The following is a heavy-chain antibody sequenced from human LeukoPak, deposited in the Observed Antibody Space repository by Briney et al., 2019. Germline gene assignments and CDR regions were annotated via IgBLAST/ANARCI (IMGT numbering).Heavy chain of an antibody. Sequence: GGSLRLSCAASGFTFSGYAMSWVRQAPGKGLEWVLAIIGSGDTTYYAASVKGRLTISRDSSKNTLYLQMNSLRAEDTAVYYCAKVTGGDMITYGGLDYWGQGTLVTVSS. CDR1: GFTFSGYA. V-gene: IGHV3-23*01. CDR3: AKVTGGDMITYGGLDY. D-gene: IGHD3-16*01. CDR2: IIGSGDTT. J-gene: IGHJ4*02.